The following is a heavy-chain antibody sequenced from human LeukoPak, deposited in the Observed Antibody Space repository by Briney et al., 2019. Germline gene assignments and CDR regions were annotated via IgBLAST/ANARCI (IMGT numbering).Heavy chain of an antibody. Sequence: SVKVSCKASGGTFSSYAISWVRQAPGQGLEWMGGIIPIFGTANYAQKFQRRVTITTDESTSTAYMELSSLRSEDTAVYYCARAGAATTEGYYFDYWGQGTLVTVSS. J-gene: IGHJ4*02. CDR1: GGTFSSYA. CDR3: ARAGAATTEGYYFDY. CDR2: IIPIFGTA. V-gene: IGHV1-69*05. D-gene: IGHD5-24*01.